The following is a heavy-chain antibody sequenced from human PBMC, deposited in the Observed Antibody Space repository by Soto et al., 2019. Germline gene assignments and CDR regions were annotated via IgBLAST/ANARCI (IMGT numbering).Heavy chain of an antibody. Sequence: PSETLSLTCTVSGGSISSGGYYWSWIRQHPGKGLEWIGYIYYSGSTYYNPSLKSRVTISVDTSKNQFSLRLSSVTAADTAVYYCARQVYGDYTAHYFDYWGQGTLVTVSS. V-gene: IGHV4-31*03. J-gene: IGHJ4*02. D-gene: IGHD4-17*01. CDR1: GGSISSGGYY. CDR3: ARQVYGDYTAHYFDY. CDR2: IYYSGST.